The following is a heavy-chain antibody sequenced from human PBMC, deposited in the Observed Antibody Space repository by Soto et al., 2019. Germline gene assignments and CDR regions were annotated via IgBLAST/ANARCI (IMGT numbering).Heavy chain of an antibody. J-gene: IGHJ5*02. CDR2: MNPNSGNT. V-gene: IGHV1-8*01. D-gene: IGHD4-17*01. CDR3: ARGRELRWIWPFDP. Sequence: GASVKVSCKASGYTFTSYDINWVRQATGQGLEWMGWMNPNSGNTGYAQKFQGRVTMTRNTSISTAYMELSSLRSEDTAVCYCARGRELRWIWPFDPWGQGTLVTVSS. CDR1: GYTFTSYD.